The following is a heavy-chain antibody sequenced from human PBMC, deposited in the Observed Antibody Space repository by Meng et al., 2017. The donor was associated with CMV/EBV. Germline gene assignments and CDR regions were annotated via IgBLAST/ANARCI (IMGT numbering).Heavy chain of an antibody. V-gene: IGHV1-69*02. CDR1: GGTFSSYT. CDR2: IIPILGIA. CDR3: ARPKFQYSSSSGVGRRYYGMDV. D-gene: IGHD6-6*01. J-gene: IGHJ6*02. Sequence: SVKVSCKASGGTFSSYTVSWVRQAPGQGLEWMGRIIPILGIANYAQKFQGRVTITADKSTSTAYMELSSLRSEDTAVYYCARPKFQYSSSSGVGRRYYGMDVWGQGTTVTVSS.